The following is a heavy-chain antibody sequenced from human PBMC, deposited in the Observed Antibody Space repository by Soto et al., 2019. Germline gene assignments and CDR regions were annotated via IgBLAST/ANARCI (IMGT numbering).Heavy chain of an antibody. D-gene: IGHD5-12*01. V-gene: IGHV3-48*01. J-gene: IGHJ4*02. CDR2: ISSSSSTI. CDR1: GFTFSSYS. CDR3: ARDPGRLKGLRLPYYFDY. Sequence: GGSLRLSCAASGFTFSSYSMNWVRQAPGKGLEWVSYISSSSSTIYYADSVKGRFTISRDNAKNSLYLQMNSLRAEDTAVYYCARDPGRLKGLRLPYYFDYWGQGTLVTVSS.